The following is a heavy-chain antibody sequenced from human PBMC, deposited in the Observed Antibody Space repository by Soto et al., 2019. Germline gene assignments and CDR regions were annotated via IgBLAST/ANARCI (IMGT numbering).Heavy chain of an antibody. CDR3: AKDPNGDSSYYFDY. V-gene: IGHV3-23*01. J-gene: IGHJ4*02. D-gene: IGHD4-17*01. Sequence: GGSLILSCAASGFTISSYAMSWVRQAPGKGLEWVSAISGSGGSTYYADSVKGRFTISRDNSKNTLYLQMNSLRAEDTAVYYCAKDPNGDSSYYFDYWGQGTLDPVSS. CDR2: ISGSGGST. CDR1: GFTISSYA.